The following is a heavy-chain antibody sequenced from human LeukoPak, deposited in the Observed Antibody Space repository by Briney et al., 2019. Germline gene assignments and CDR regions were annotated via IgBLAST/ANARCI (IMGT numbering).Heavy chain of an antibody. CDR2: ISGSGGST. CDR1: GFTFSSYA. D-gene: IGHD4-17*01. J-gene: IGHJ4*02. CDR3: AKDSLFHYGDYVVY. Sequence: GRSLRLSCAASGFTFSSYAMSWVRQAPGKGLEWVSAISGSGGSTYYADSVKGRFTISRDNSKNTLYLQMNSLRAEDTAVYYCAKDSLFHYGDYVVYWGQGTLVTVSS. V-gene: IGHV3-23*01.